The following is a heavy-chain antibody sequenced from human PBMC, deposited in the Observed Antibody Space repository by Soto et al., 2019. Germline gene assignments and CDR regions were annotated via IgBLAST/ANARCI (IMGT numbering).Heavy chain of an antibody. CDR3: ARSEEYQLLYSAFDI. J-gene: IGHJ3*02. CDR1: GFTFSSYA. V-gene: IGHV3-30-3*01. Sequence: QPGGSLRLSCAASGFTFSSYAMHWVRQAPGKGLEWVAVISYDGSNKYYADSVKGRFTIPRDNSKNTLYLQMNSLRAEDTAVYYCARSEEYQLLYSAFDIWGQGTMVTVSS. CDR2: ISYDGSNK. D-gene: IGHD2-2*02.